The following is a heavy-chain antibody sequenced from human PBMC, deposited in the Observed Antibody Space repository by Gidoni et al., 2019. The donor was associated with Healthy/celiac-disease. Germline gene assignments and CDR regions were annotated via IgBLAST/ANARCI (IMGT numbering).Heavy chain of an antibody. CDR3: ARGDEGYSYGYWFFDY. D-gene: IGHD5-18*01. CDR2: IYYSGST. CDR1: CGSISSGGYY. Sequence: QVQLQESGPGLVKPSQTLSLTCTVSCGSISSGGYYWSWIRQHPGKGLEWIGYIYYSGSTYYNPSLKSRVTISVDTSKNQFSLKLSSVTAADTAVYYCARGDEGYSYGYWFFDYWGQGTLVTVSS. J-gene: IGHJ4*02. V-gene: IGHV4-31*03.